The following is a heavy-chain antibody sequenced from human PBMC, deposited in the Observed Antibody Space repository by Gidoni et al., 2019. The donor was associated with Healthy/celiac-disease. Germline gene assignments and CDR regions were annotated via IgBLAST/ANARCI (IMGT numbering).Heavy chain of an antibody. D-gene: IGHD6-19*01. J-gene: IGHJ6*02. CDR3: ARAGIAVAGYGMDV. CDR2: IYSGGST. CDR1: GFTVSRNY. V-gene: IGHV3-53*01. Sequence: EVQLVESGGGLIQPGGSLRLSCPASGFTVSRNYMSWVRQAPGKGLEWVSVIYSGGSTYYADSVKGRFTISRDNSKNTLYLQMNSLRAEDTAVYYCARAGIAVAGYGMDVWGQGTTVTVSS.